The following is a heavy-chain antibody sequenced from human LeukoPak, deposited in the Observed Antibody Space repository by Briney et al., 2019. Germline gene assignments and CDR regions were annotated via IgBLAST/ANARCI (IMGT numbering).Heavy chain of an antibody. Sequence: GGSLRLSCAASGFTFSSHGMPWVRQAPGKGLEWVAAISYDGSNKHYVDSVRGRFTISRDNPINTVFLQMNSLRAEDTAVYYCAKVRISSGWYYFDYWGQGTLVTVSS. CDR1: GFTFSSHG. J-gene: IGHJ4*02. CDR3: AKVRISSGWYYFDY. D-gene: IGHD6-19*01. CDR2: ISYDGSNK. V-gene: IGHV3-30*18.